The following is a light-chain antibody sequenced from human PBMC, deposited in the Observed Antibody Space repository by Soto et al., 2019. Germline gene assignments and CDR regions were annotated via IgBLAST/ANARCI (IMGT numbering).Light chain of an antibody. V-gene: IGLV2-14*01. CDR3: GSYTGSNTLV. Sequence: QSALTQPASVSGSPGQSITISCTGTSSDLGTYNYVSWYQQQSGKAPKVMIYEVSNRPSGVSYRFSGSKSGNTASLTISGLQAEDEADYYCGSYTGSNTLVFGGGTKLTVL. CDR2: EVS. J-gene: IGLJ2*01. CDR1: SSDLGTYNY.